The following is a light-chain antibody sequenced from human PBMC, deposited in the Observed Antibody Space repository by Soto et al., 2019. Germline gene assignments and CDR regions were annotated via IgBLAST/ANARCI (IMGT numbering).Light chain of an antibody. CDR2: GAS. J-gene: IGKJ4*01. CDR3: QQDNNWPPLT. V-gene: IGKV3-20*01. Sequence: EIVLTQSPGTLSLSPGERATLSCRASQTFSSIYLAWYQQKPGQAPRLLIYGASSRATGIPDRFSGSGSGTEFTLTISSLQSEDFAVYYCQQDNNWPPLTFGGGTKVDIK. CDR1: QTFSSIY.